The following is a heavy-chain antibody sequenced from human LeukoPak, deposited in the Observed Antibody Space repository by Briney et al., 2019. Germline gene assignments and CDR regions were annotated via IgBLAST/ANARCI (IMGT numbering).Heavy chain of an antibody. CDR1: GYTFTGNY. Sequence: ASVKVSCKASGYTFTGNYMHWVRQAPGQGLEWMGWINPNSGGTNYAQKFQGRVTMTRDTSISTAYMELSRLRSDDTAVYYCARDRVSGSPDYYYYYMDVWGKGTTVTVSS. V-gene: IGHV1-2*02. J-gene: IGHJ6*03. D-gene: IGHD1-26*01. CDR3: ARDRVSGSPDYYYYYMDV. CDR2: INPNSGGT.